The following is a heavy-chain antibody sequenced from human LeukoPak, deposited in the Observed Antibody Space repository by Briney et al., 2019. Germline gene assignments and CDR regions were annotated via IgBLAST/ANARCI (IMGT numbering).Heavy chain of an antibody. J-gene: IGHJ6*02. CDR1: GYTFSNFG. CDR2: INPNSGGT. CDR3: AREKTTVTTGYYYYGMDV. Sequence: ASVKVSCKTSGYTFSNFGINWVRQAPGQGLEWMGWINPNSGGTNYAQKFQGRVTMTRDTSISTAYMELSRLRSDDTAVYYCAREKTTVTTGYYYYGMDVWGQGTTVTVSS. D-gene: IGHD4-17*01. V-gene: IGHV1-2*02.